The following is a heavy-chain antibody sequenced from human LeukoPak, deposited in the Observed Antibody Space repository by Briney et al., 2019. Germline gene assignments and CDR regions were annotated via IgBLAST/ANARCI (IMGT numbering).Heavy chain of an antibody. J-gene: IGHJ3*02. CDR2: IYYSGST. V-gene: IGHV4-59*01. CDR3: ARERDVATAVGDAFDI. CDR1: GGSISSYY. Sequence: SETLSLTCTVSGGSISSYYWSWIRPPPGKGLEWIGYIYYSGSTNYNPSLKSRVTISVDTSKNQFSLKLSSVTAADTAVYYCARERDVATAVGDAFDIWGQGTMVTVSS. D-gene: IGHD5-18*01.